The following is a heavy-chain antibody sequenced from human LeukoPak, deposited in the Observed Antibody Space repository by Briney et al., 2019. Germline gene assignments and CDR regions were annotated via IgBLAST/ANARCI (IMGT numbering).Heavy chain of an antibody. CDR2: IWYDGSNK. CDR1: GFTFSSYG. Sequence: GRSLRLSCAASGFTFSSYGMHWVRQAPGKGLEWVAVIWYDGSNKYYADSVKGRFTISRDNSKNTLYLQMNSLRAEDTAVYYCARGPKGYSSGWSGIDYWGQGTLVTVSS. J-gene: IGHJ4*02. CDR3: ARGPKGYSSGWSGIDY. V-gene: IGHV3-33*01. D-gene: IGHD6-19*01.